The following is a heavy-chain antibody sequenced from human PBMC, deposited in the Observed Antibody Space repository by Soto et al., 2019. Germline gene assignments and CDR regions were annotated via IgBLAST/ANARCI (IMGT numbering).Heavy chain of an antibody. Sequence: ASVKVSCKASGGTFSSYAISWVRQAPGQGLEWMGGIIPIFGTANYAQKFQGRVTITADESTSTAYMELSSLRSEDTAVYYCARDPQVAVAGTGFDYWGQGTLFTVSS. CDR2: IIPIFGTA. J-gene: IGHJ4*02. CDR1: GGTFSSYA. CDR3: ARDPQVAVAGTGFDY. V-gene: IGHV1-69*13. D-gene: IGHD6-19*01.